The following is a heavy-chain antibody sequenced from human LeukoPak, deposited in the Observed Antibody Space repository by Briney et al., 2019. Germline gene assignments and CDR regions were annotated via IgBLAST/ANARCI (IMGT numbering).Heavy chain of an antibody. CDR1: GYTFTSYG. Sequence: ASVKVSCKASGYTFTSYGISWVRQAPGQGLEWMGWVSAYNGNTNYAQKLQGRVTMTTDTSTSTAYMELRSLRSDDTAVYYCARDRSYYYGSGSYYYYWGQGTLVTVSS. CDR3: ARDRSYYYGSGSYYYY. CDR2: VSAYNGNT. D-gene: IGHD3-10*01. J-gene: IGHJ4*02. V-gene: IGHV1-18*01.